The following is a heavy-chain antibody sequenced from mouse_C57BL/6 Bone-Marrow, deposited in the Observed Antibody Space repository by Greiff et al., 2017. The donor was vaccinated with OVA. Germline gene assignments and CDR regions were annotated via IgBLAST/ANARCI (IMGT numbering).Heavy chain of an antibody. CDR2: INPNNGGT. V-gene: IGHV1-22*01. J-gene: IGHJ4*01. Sequence: VQLQQSGPELVKPGASVKMSCKASGYTFTDYNMHWVKQSHGKSLEWIGYINPNNGGTSYNQKFKGKATLTVNKSSSTAYMELRSLTSEDSAVYYCARPSLYDFGAMDYWGQGTSVTVSS. D-gene: IGHD1-1*01. CDR1: GYTFTDYN. CDR3: ARPSLYDFGAMDY.